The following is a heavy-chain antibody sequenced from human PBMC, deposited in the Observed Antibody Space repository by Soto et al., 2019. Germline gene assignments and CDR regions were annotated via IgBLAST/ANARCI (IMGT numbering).Heavy chain of an antibody. J-gene: IGHJ5*02. CDR2: INHSGST. V-gene: IGHV4-34*01. Sequence: SETLSLTCAVYGGSFSGYYWSWIRQPPGKGLEWIGEINHSGSTNYNPSLKSRVTISVDTSKNQFSLKLSSVTAADTAVYYCARERLSVTMALGVNWFDPWGQGTLVTVSS. D-gene: IGHD4-17*01. CDR3: ARERLSVTMALGVNWFDP. CDR1: GGSFSGYY.